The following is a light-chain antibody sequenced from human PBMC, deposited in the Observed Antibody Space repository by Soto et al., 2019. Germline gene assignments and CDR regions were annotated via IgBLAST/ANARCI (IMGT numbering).Light chain of an antibody. J-gene: IGKJ5*01. CDR1: QSVSSN. V-gene: IGKV3D-15*01. Sequence: EIVMTQSPATLSVSTGERATLSCWASQSVSSNLAWYQQKPGQAPRLLIYGISKRATDIPDRFSGSGSGTEFTLTISRLEPEDFATYFCQQANSFPITSGQRTLLEIK. CDR3: QQANSFPIT. CDR2: GIS.